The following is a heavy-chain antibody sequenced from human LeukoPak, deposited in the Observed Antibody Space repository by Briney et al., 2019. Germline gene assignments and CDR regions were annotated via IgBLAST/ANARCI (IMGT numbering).Heavy chain of an antibody. CDR3: ARAYCGGDCFINWFDP. J-gene: IGHJ5*02. Sequence: PSETLSLTCTVSGGSISSYYWSWIRQPPGKGLEWIGYIYYSGSTNYNPSLKSRVTISVDTSKNQFSLKLSSVTAADTAVYYCARAYCGGDCFINWFDPWGQGTLVTVSS. D-gene: IGHD2-21*02. CDR2: IYYSGST. V-gene: IGHV4-59*01. CDR1: GGSISSYY.